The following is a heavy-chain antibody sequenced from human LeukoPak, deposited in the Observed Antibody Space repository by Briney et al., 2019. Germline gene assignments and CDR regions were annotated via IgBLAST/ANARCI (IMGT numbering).Heavy chain of an antibody. V-gene: IGHV1-2*02. Sequence: ASVKVSCKTSGYTFTDYYIHWVRQAPGQGLEWMGWINPNSGETNSAQKFQGRVTMTGDTSISTAYMELRRVTSDDTAVYYCARDREYSNTERGFDYWGQGTLVTVSS. CDR1: GYTFTDYY. CDR3: ARDREYSNTERGFDY. CDR2: INPNSGET. J-gene: IGHJ4*02. D-gene: IGHD6-6*01.